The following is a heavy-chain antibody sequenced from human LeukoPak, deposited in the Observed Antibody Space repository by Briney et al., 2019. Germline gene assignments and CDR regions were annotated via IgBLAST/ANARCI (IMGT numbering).Heavy chain of an antibody. D-gene: IGHD6-13*01. CDR1: GGSISSYY. V-gene: IGHV4-4*07. CDR2: IYSSGST. CDR3: ARDLTLRSSSWRGPGY. J-gene: IGHJ4*02. Sequence: SETLSLTCTVSGGSISSYYWSWIRQPAGKGLEWIGRIYSSGSTNYDPSLKSRVTMSVDTSKNQFSLKLSSVTAADTAVYYCARDLTLRSSSWRGPGYWGQGTLVTVSS.